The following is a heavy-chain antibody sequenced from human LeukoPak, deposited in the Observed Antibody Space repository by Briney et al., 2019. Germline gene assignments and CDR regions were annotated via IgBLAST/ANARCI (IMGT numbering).Heavy chain of an antibody. CDR2: IIPIFGTA. CDR1: GGTFSSYA. CDR3: ARDQVDPASPPDFDY. D-gene: IGHD2-15*01. V-gene: IGHV1-69*05. J-gene: IGHJ4*02. Sequence: SVKVSCKASGGTFSSYAISWVRQAPGQWLEWMGRIIPIFGTATYAQKFQGRVTITTDESTSTAYMELSSLRSDDTAVYYCARDQVDPASPPDFDYWGQGTLVTVSS.